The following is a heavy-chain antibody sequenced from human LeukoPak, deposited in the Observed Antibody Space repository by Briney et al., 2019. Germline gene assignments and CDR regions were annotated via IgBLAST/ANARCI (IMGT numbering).Heavy chain of an antibody. Sequence: TSETLSLTCTVSGGSISSSSYYWGWIRQPPGKGLEWIGSIYYRGSTYYNPSLKSRVTISVDTSKNQFSLKLSSVTAADTAVYYCARHSRPLFDYWGQGALVTVSS. D-gene: IGHD6-13*01. CDR2: IYYRGST. CDR1: GGSISSSSYY. V-gene: IGHV4-39*01. J-gene: IGHJ4*02. CDR3: ARHSRPLFDY.